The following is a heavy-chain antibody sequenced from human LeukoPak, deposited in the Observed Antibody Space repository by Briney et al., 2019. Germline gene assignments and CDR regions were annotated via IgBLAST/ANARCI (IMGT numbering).Heavy chain of an antibody. CDR1: GFTFSSYG. V-gene: IGHV3-30*18. CDR2: ISYDGSNK. J-gene: IGHJ5*02. Sequence: PGGSLRLSCAASGFTFSSYGMHWVRQAPGKGLEWVAVISYDGSNKYYADSVKGRFTISRDNSKNTLYLQMNSLRAEDTAVYYCAKDPKTSLYSSGWYSNWFDPWGQGTLVTVSS. D-gene: IGHD6-19*01. CDR3: AKDPKTSLYSSGWYSNWFDP.